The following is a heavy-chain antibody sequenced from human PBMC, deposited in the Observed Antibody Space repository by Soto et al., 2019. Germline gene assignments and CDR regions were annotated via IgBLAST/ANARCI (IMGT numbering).Heavy chain of an antibody. CDR3: AGISSIFGVVSSSFDY. V-gene: IGHV4-59*01. CDR1: GGSIGTYY. D-gene: IGHD3-3*01. Sequence: SETLSLTCTVSGGSIGTYYWSWIRQPPGKGLEWIGYIYYSGSTNYNPSLKSRVTISVDTSKNQFSLKLSSVTAADTAVYYCAGISSIFGVVSSSFDYWGQGSLVTVSS. J-gene: IGHJ4*02. CDR2: IYYSGST.